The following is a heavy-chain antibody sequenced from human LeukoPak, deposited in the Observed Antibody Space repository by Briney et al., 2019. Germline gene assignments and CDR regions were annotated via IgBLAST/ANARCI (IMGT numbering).Heavy chain of an antibody. CDR2: VYFSGST. J-gene: IGHJ4*02. Sequence: SETLSLTCTVSGGSISSGGYYWTWIRQPPGKGLDWIGSVYFSGSTYYSQSFKSRVTMPVDTSKNQFSLSLRSVTAADTAILFCARHGQDSTDYWGQGIPVTVSS. V-gene: IGHV4-39*01. CDR3: ARHGQDSTDY. D-gene: IGHD4-11*01. CDR1: GGSISSGGYY.